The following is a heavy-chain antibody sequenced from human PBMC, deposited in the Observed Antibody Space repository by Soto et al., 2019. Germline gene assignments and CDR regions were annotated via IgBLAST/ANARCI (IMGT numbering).Heavy chain of an antibody. J-gene: IGHJ5*02. V-gene: IGHV1-3*01. CDR2: INAGNGNT. CDR3: SRELLFGVVEVLGGLDP. Sequence: HVQLVQSGAEVKKPGASVKVSCKASGYTFTSYAMHWVRQAPGQRLEWMGWINAGNGNTKYSQKFQGRVTITRDTSESTVYMEPSSLRSEHTAVYSWSRELLFGVVEVLGGLDPWGQGTLVTVSP. CDR1: GYTFTSYA. D-gene: IGHD3-22*01.